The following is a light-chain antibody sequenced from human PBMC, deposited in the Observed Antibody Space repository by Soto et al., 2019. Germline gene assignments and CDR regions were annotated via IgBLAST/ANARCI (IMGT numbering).Light chain of an antibody. V-gene: IGLV2-14*01. Sequence: QSVLTQPASVSGSPGQSITISCTGTSSDVGTYKYVSWYQQHPGKAPKLIIYDVNNRPSGVSNRFSGSKSGNTASLTISGLQAEDEADYYCSSYTSSSTLVFGGGTKVTVL. CDR1: SSDVGTYKY. CDR2: DVN. CDR3: SSYTSSSTLV. J-gene: IGLJ2*01.